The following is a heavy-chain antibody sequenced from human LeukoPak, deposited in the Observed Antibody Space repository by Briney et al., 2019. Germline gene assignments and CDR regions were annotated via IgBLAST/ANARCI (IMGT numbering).Heavy chain of an antibody. D-gene: IGHD3-3*01. CDR1: GGSISSYY. V-gene: IGHV4-59*01. Sequence: PSETLSLTRTVSGGSISSYYWSWIRQPPGKGLEWIGYIYYSGSTNYNPSLKSRVTISVDTSKNQFSLKLSSVTAADTAVYYCARASDDFWSGYYTGTGAFDIWGQGTMVTVSS. CDR3: ARASDDFWSGYYTGTGAFDI. CDR2: IYYSGST. J-gene: IGHJ3*02.